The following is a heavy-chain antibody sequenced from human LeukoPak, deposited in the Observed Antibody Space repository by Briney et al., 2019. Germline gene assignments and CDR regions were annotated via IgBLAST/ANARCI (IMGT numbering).Heavy chain of an antibody. CDR1: GYTFTIYY. CDR2: INPSGGST. J-gene: IGHJ4*02. V-gene: IGHV1-46*01. Sequence: GASVTVSFTSSGYTFTIYYMHWVRQAPGQGLEWMGIINPSGGSTSYAQKFQGRVTITRDTTTSTVYMELSSLRAEDTAVYYCARTTRPGATKYYFAYWGQGTLVTVSS. CDR3: ARTTRPGATKYYFAY. D-gene: IGHD5-12*01.